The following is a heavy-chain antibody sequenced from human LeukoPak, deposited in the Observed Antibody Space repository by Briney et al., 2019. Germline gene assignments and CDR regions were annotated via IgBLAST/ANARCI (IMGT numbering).Heavy chain of an antibody. CDR2: IIPIFGTA. V-gene: IGHV1-69*05. CDR1: GGTFSSYA. D-gene: IGHD2-2*02. J-gene: IGHJ4*02. CDR3: ARGGVGYCSSTSCYTFDY. Sequence: SVKVSCKASGGTFSSYAISWVRQAPGQGLEWMGGIIPIFGTANYAQKFQGRVTITTDESTSTAYMELSSLRSEDTAEYYCARGGVGYCSSTSCYTFDYWGQGTLVTVSS.